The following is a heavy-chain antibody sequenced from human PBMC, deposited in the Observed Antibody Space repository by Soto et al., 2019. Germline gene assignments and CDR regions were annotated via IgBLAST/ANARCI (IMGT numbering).Heavy chain of an antibody. CDR1: GFTFSGSA. D-gene: IGHD6-13*01. Sequence: GGSLRLSCAASGFTFSGSAMHWVRQASGKGLEWVGRIRSKANSYAAAYAASVKGRFTISRDDSKNTAYLQMNSLKTEDTAVYYCTRHGVSSWSHAFDIWGQGTMVTVSS. CDR2: IRSKANSYAA. V-gene: IGHV3-73*01. CDR3: TRHGVSSWSHAFDI. J-gene: IGHJ3*02.